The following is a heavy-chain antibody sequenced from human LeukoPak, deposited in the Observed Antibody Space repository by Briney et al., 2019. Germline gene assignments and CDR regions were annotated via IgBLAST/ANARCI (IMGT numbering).Heavy chain of an antibody. CDR1: GGSFSGYY. CDR3: ARPPHY. V-gene: IGHV4-34*01. J-gene: IGHJ4*02. CDR2: INHSGST. Sequence: PSETLSLTCTVYGGSFSGYYWSWIRQPPGKGLEWIGEINHSGSTNYNPSLKSRVTISVDTSKNQFSLKLSSVTAADTAVYYCARPPHYWGQGTLVTVSS.